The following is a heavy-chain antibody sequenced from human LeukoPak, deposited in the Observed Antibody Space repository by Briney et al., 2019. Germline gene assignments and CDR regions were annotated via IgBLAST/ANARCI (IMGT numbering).Heavy chain of an antibody. CDR1: GCTFTGCY. Sequence: ASVEVSCKASGCTFTGCYMHWVRQAPGQGIEWLGWINPNNGGTNYAQKFQGRVTMTRDTSISTAYMELSGLRSDDTAVYYCASGYFDSSGYRTAVVFDYWGQGTLVTVSS. CDR3: ASGYFDSSGYRTAVVFDY. CDR2: INPNNGGT. V-gene: IGHV1-2*02. D-gene: IGHD3-22*01. J-gene: IGHJ4*02.